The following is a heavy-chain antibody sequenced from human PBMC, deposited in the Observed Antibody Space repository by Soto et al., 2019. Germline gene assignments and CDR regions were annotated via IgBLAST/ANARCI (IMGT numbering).Heavy chain of an antibody. CDR1: AFTFHNYA. V-gene: IGHV3-30-3*01. D-gene: IGHD6-13*01. CDR2: ISDDGSNK. J-gene: IGHJ6*02. CDR3: ARDRADWQLVLGAGMDV. Sequence: GGSLRLSCAASAFTFHNYAMHWVRQAPGKGLGWGAVISDDGSNKYYANSDKCRFTSSIDNSKNTLFLRMNSLRPEDTAVYYCARDRADWQLVLGAGMDVWGHRTTVTVSS.